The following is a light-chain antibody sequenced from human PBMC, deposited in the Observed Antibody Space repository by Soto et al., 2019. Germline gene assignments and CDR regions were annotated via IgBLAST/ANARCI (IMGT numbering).Light chain of an antibody. V-gene: IGLV1-51*02. J-gene: IGLJ2*01. Sequence: QSVLTQPHSVSAAPGQKVTISCAGSSSNIGSNLVSWYQQLPGTAPKLLIYENNKRPSGIPDRFSGSRSGTSATLGITGLQTGDEADYYCGAWDDSLSVVVFGGGTKLTVL. CDR2: ENN. CDR3: GAWDDSLSVVV. CDR1: SSNIGSNL.